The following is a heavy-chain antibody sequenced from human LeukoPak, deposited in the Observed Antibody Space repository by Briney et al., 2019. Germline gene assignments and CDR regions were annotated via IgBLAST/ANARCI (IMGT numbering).Heavy chain of an antibody. Sequence: SETLSLTCTVSGGSISSYYWSWIRQPPGKGLEWIAYIYYSGSTNYNPSLKSRVTISVDTSKIQFSLKLSSGTAADTAVYYCARGRLGELSLFDYWGRGALVTVSS. D-gene: IGHD3-16*02. V-gene: IGHV4-59*08. CDR2: IYYSGST. J-gene: IGHJ4*02. CDR3: ARGRLGELSLFDY. CDR1: GGSISSYY.